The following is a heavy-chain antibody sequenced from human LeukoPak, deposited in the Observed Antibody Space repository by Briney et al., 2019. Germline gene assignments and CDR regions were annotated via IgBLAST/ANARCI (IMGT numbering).Heavy chain of an antibody. Sequence: GASVKVSCKASGYTFTSYGISWVRQAPGQGLEWMGWISAYNGNTNYAQKLQGGVTMTTDTSTSTAYMELRSLRSDDTAVYYCARDGYCSGGSCYFLAPFDYWGQGTLVTVSS. CDR3: ARDGYCSGGSCYFLAPFDY. V-gene: IGHV1-18*01. CDR1: GYTFTSYG. CDR2: ISAYNGNT. D-gene: IGHD2-15*01. J-gene: IGHJ4*02.